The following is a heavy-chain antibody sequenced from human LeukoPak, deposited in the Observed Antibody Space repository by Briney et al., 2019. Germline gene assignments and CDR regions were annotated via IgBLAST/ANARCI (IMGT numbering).Heavy chain of an antibody. J-gene: IGHJ3*02. V-gene: IGHV5-51*01. CDR1: GYSFTSYW. D-gene: IGHD3-10*01. Sequence: GESLKISCKGSGYSFTSYWIGWVRQMPGKGLEWMGIIYPGDSDTRYSPSFQGQVTISADKSISTAYLQWSSLKASDTAMYYCARRSSLWFGELYAFDIWGQGTMVTVSS. CDR2: IYPGDSDT. CDR3: ARRSSLWFGELYAFDI.